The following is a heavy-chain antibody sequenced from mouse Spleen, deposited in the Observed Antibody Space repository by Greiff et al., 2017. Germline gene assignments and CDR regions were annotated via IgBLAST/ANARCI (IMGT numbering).Heavy chain of an antibody. J-gene: IGHJ2*01. CDR1: GYTFTDYY. CDR3: ARSGYGYDVDY. CDR2: INPNNGGT. V-gene: IGHV1-26*01. Sequence: VQLQQSGPELVKPGASVKISCKASGYTFTDYYMNWVKQSHGKSLEWIGDINPNNGGTSYNQKFKGKATLTVDKSSSTAYMELRSLTSEDSAVYYCARSGYGYDVDYWGQGTTLTVSS. D-gene: IGHD2-2*01.